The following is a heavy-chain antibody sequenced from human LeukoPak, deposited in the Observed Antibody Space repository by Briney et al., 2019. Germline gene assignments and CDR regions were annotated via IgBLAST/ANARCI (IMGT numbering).Heavy chain of an antibody. D-gene: IGHD3-16*01. J-gene: IGHJ4*02. CDR3: ARDSRLSRWRGTSDY. CDR1: GFSFSSYA. CDR2: ISYDGTNQ. V-gene: IGHV3-30-3*01. Sequence: GGSLRLSCAASGFSFSSYAFHWVRQAPGKGLEWVAVISYDGTNQYYADSVKGRLTISRDNSKNTLYLQMNSLRAEDTSVYYCARDSRLSRWRGTSDYWGQGTLVTASS.